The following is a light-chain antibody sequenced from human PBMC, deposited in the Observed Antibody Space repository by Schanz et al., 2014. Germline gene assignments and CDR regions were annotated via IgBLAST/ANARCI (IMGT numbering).Light chain of an antibody. J-gene: IGLJ1*01. CDR3: SSYAGSHNYV. CDR1: RSDVGGYNY. CDR2: AVS. V-gene: IGLV2-14*03. Sequence: QSALTQPASVSGSPGQSITISCAGTRSDVGGYNYVSWYQQHPGKAPKLMIYAVSSRPLGVSNRFSGSKSANTASLTISGLQAEDEADYYCSSYAGSHNYVFGTGTKLPVL.